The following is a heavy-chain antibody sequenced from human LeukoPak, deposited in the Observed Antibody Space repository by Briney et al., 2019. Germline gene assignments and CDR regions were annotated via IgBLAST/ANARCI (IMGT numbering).Heavy chain of an antibody. CDR1: GFTFSSYG. Sequence: PGGSLRLSCVVSGFTFSSYGLHWVRQAPDKGLEWVAVISYDGSNKYYADSVKGRFTISRDNSKNTLYLQMNSLRGEDTAMYYCAKGGESSGYYGGPDYWGQGTLVTVPS. J-gene: IGHJ4*02. CDR2: ISYDGSNK. D-gene: IGHD3-22*01. CDR3: AKGGESSGYYGGPDY. V-gene: IGHV3-30*18.